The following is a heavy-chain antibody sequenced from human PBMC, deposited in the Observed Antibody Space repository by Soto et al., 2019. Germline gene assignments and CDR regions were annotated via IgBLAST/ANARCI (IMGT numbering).Heavy chain of an antibody. CDR3: ATQFHHCGGDCYRGPYFGMDV. J-gene: IGHJ6*02. CDR1: GYTFTGYY. V-gene: IGHV1-2*02. Sequence: ASVKVSCKASGYTFTGYYVLWVRQAPGQGPECMGWINPYTGGTNYAQKFQGRVTMTRYTSISTAYMELSKLISDDTAVYYCATQFHHCGGDCYRGPYFGMDVWGQGTTVTVSS. D-gene: IGHD2-21*02. CDR2: INPYTGGT.